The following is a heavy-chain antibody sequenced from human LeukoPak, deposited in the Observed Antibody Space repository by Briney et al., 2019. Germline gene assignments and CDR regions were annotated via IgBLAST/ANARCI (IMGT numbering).Heavy chain of an antibody. CDR3: ARDNDFTNYY. CDR2: INSRSRSI. D-gene: IGHD4-11*01. V-gene: IGHV3-21*01. CDR1: GFRFSSYS. J-gene: IGHJ4*02. Sequence: SGGSLRLSCVVSGFRFSSYSFNWVRQAPGKGLEWVASINSRSRSIYYPDSVKGRFTISRDDATLYLQMNSLRAEDTAVYYCARDNDFTNYYWGQGTLVTVS.